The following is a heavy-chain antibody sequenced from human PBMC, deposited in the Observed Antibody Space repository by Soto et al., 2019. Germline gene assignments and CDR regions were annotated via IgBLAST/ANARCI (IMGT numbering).Heavy chain of an antibody. V-gene: IGHV2-5*02. CDR3: AHRPTFGQLVYDY. CDR2: IYWDDDK. D-gene: IGHD6-6*01. Sequence: GPTLVNPTQTLTLTCTFTGISLSTPGVAVGWIRQPPGRPLEWLALIYWDDDKRYIPSLKSRLTITKDTSKNQVVLTMTNMDPVDTGTYYCAHRPTFGQLVYDYWGQGTLVTV. J-gene: IGHJ4*02. CDR1: GISLSTPGVA.